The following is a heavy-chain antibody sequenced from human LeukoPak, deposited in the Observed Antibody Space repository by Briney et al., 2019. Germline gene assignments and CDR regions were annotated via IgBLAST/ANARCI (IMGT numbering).Heavy chain of an antibody. CDR2: ITPSDGST. CDR3: AREGYYYGSGSGYYFDY. V-gene: IGHV3-23*01. Sequence: GGSLRLSCAASGFTFSSFAMSWVRQAPGKGLEWVSVITPSDGSTYYSDSVKGRFTISRDNAKNSLYLQMNSLRAEDTAVYYCAREGYYYGSGSGYYFDYWGQGTLVTVSS. D-gene: IGHD3-10*01. CDR1: GFTFSSFA. J-gene: IGHJ4*02.